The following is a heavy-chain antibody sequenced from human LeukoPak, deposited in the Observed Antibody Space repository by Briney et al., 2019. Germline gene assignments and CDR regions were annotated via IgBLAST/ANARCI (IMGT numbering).Heavy chain of an antibody. CDR2: ISGSGGST. Sequence: GGSLRLSCAASGFTFSNYGMNWVRQAPGKGLDWVSAISGSGGSTYYADSVKGRFTISRDNSKNTLYLQMNSLRAEDTAVYYCAREGYYDILTGYLYDYWGQGTLVTVSS. CDR1: GFTFSNYG. V-gene: IGHV3-23*01. D-gene: IGHD3-9*01. CDR3: AREGYYDILTGYLYDY. J-gene: IGHJ4*02.